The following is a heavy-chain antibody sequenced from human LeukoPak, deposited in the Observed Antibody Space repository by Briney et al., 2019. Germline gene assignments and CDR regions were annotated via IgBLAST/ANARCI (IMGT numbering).Heavy chain of an antibody. CDR2: IYSCGST. CDR3: VREGSGYPDY. Sequence: GGSLRLSCAASGFTVSSNYMSWVRQAPGKGLEWVSVIYSCGSTYYADSVKGRFTISRDNSKNSLYLQMNSLRDEDTAVYYCVREGSGYPDYWGQGTLVTVSS. V-gene: IGHV3-66*03. CDR1: GFTVSSNY. J-gene: IGHJ4*02. D-gene: IGHD1-1*01.